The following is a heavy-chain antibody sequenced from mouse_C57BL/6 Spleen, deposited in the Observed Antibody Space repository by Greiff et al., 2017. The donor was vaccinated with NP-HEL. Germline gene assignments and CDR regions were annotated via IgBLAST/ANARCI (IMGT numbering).Heavy chain of an antibody. J-gene: IGHJ1*03. Sequence: QAQLQQPGTELVKPGASVKLSCKASGYTFTSYWMHWVKQRPGQGLEWIGNINPSNGGTNYNEKFKSKATLTVDKSSSTAYMQLSSLTSEDSAVYYCAREDYGNYEDWYFDVWGTGTTVTVSS. CDR2: INPSNGGT. CDR1: GYTFTSYW. CDR3: AREDYGNYEDWYFDV. V-gene: IGHV1-53*01. D-gene: IGHD2-1*01.